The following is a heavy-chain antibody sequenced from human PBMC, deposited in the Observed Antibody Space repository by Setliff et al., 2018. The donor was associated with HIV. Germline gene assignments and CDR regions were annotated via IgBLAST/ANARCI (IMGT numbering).Heavy chain of an antibody. CDR2: ISGHNGYT. V-gene: IGHV1-18*01. J-gene: IGHJ4*02. CDR1: GYTFNDYG. CDR3: ARDRSSTGDYNEEHLFEY. D-gene: IGHD3-22*01. Sequence: RASVKVSCKASGYTFNDYGISWVRQAPVHGLEWMGWISGHNGYTNYAQKVQDRVTMTTDTSTSTAYMELRGLRSDDTAVYYCARDRSSTGDYNEEHLFEYWGQGTLVTVSS.